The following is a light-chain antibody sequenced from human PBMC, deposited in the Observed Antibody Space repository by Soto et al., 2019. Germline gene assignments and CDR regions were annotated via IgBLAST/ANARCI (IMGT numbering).Light chain of an antibody. CDR2: RDN. V-gene: IGLV1-47*01. Sequence: VLTQPPSASATPGQRVTISCSGSSSNLGNNYVYWYQHLPGTAPKLLIDRDNKRPSGVPDRFSGSKSGTSASLAISGLRSEDEGDYYCASWDDSLRGPGFGVGTKVTVL. CDR1: SSNLGNNY. J-gene: IGLJ3*02. CDR3: ASWDDSLRGPG.